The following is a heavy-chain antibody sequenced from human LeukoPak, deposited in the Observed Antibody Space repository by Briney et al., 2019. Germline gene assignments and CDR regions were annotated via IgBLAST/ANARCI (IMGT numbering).Heavy chain of an antibody. V-gene: IGHV3-7*02. J-gene: IGHJ4*02. CDR2: IKHDGSEK. CDR1: GFIFSSYW. D-gene: IGHD1-26*01. CDR3: ASITGSYTSYYFDY. Sequence: PGGSLRLSCAASGFIFSSYWMSWVRQAPGKGLEWVANIKHDGSEKYYVDSVKGRFTISRDNAKNSLYLQMNSLRAEDTAVYYCASITGSYTSYYFDYWGQGTLVTVSS.